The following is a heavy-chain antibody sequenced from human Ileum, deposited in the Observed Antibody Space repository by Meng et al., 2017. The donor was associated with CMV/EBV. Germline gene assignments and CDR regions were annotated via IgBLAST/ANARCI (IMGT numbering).Heavy chain of an antibody. Sequence: SCKASGGTFSSYAISWVRQAPGQGLEWMGGIIPIFGTANYAQKFQGRVTITTDESTSTAYMELSSLRAEDTALYYCARGADGYGNFDYWGQGTLVTVSS. J-gene: IGHJ4*02. CDR3: ARGADGYGNFDY. D-gene: IGHD5-24*01. V-gene: IGHV1-69*05. CDR2: IIPIFGTA. CDR1: GGTFSSYA.